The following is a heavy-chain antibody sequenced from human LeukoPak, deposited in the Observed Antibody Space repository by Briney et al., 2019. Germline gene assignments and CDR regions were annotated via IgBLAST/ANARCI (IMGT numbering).Heavy chain of an antibody. V-gene: IGHV3-23*01. Sequence: PGRTLRLSCAASGFTFSSYAMSWVREAPRKGLEWVSAISGSGGSTYYADSVKGRFTISRDNSKNTLHLQMNSLRAEDTAVYYCAKETGYPNTRMDVWGQGTTVTVSS. CDR3: AKETGYPNTRMDV. CDR2: ISGSGGST. D-gene: IGHD3-9*01. CDR1: GFTFSSYA. J-gene: IGHJ6*02.